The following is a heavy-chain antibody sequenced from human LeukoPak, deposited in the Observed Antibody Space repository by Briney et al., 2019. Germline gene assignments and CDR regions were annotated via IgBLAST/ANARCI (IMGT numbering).Heavy chain of an antibody. CDR1: GYSFASYW. J-gene: IGHJ4*02. D-gene: IGHD2-2*01. CDR3: ARPIHRSTTSCSFDY. V-gene: IGHV5-51*01. Sequence: GESLKISCKGSGYSFASYWIGWVRQVPGKGLEWMGIIYPGDSDTRYSPSFQGQVTISVDKSIITAYLQWSSLKASDTAMYYCARPIHRSTTSCSFDYWGQGTPATVSS. CDR2: IYPGDSDT.